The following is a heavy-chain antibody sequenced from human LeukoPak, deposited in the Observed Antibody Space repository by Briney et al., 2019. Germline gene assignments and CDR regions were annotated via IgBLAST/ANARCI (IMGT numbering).Heavy chain of an antibody. CDR2: INHSGST. CDR3: ASLNVDTTMVD. CDR1: SGSFSGYY. J-gene: IGHJ4*02. V-gene: IGHV4-34*01. Sequence: SETLSLTCAAYSGSFSGYYWSWIRQPPGKGLEWIGEINHSGSTNYNPSLKSRVTISVDTSKNQFSLKLSSVTAADTAVYYCASLNVDTTMVDWGQGTLVTVSS. D-gene: IGHD5-18*01.